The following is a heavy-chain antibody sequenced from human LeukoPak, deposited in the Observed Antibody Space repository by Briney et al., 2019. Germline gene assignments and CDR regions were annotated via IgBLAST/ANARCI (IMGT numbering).Heavy chain of an antibody. CDR1: GGSFSGYY. D-gene: IGHD2-2*01. CDR3: ARGRTRPIYYFDY. J-gene: IGHJ4*02. V-gene: IGHV4-34*01. Sequence: SETLSLTCAVYGGSFSGYYWSWIRQPPGKGLEWIGEINHSGSTNYNPSLKSRVTISVDTSKNQFSLKLSSVTAADTAVYYCARGRTRPIYYFDYWGQGTLVTVSS. CDR2: INHSGST.